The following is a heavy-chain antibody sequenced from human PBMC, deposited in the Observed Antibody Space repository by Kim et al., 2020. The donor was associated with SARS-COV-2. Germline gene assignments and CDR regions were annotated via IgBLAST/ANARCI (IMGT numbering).Heavy chain of an antibody. Sequence: SVKVSCKASGGTFSSYAISWVRQAPGQGLEWMGGIIPIFGTANYAQKFQGRVTITADESTSTAYMELSSLRSEDTAVYYCAREGLDYGGNVGRDPYFDYWGQGTLVTVSS. CDR3: AREGLDYGGNVGRDPYFDY. D-gene: IGHD4-17*01. CDR2: IIPIFGTA. J-gene: IGHJ4*02. V-gene: IGHV1-69*13. CDR1: GGTFSSYA.